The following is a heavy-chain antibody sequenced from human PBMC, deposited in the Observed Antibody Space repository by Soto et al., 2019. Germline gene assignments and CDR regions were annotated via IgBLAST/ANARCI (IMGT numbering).Heavy chain of an antibody. CDR3: AGGRDTVVRVVMNWFDP. V-gene: IGHV4-34*01. J-gene: IGHJ5*02. CDR1: GGSFSGYY. Sequence: QVQLQQWGAGLLKSSETLSLTCAVYGGSFSGYYWNWLRQPPGEGLEWIGKIDQSGSTNYNPSLKRRVYMSVDTSRSEFSLKLTSVTAMDTAVYYCAGGRDTVVRVVMNWFDPWGQGTLVTGSS. D-gene: IGHD3-10*01. CDR2: IDQSGST.